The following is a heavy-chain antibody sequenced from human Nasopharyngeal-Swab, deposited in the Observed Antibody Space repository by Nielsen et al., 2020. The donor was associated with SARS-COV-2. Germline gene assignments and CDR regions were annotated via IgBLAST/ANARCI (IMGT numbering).Heavy chain of an antibody. J-gene: IGHJ2*01. CDR2: ISGSGGST. V-gene: IGHV3-23*01. D-gene: IGHD2-15*01. Sequence: GESLKISCAAPGFTFSSYAMSWVRQAPGKGLEWVSAISGSGGSTYYADSVKGRFTISRDNSKNTLYLQMNSLRAEDTAVYYCAKDRGCSGGSCYVHWYFDLWGRGTLVTVSS. CDR1: GFTFSSYA. CDR3: AKDRGCSGGSCYVHWYFDL.